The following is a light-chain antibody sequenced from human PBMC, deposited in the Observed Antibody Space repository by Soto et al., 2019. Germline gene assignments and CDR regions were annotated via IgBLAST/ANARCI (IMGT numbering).Light chain of an antibody. Sequence: QSVLTQPASVSGSPGQSITISCAGTMRDVGAYNLVSWYQQHPGRAPQLIIYEVRNRPSGISFRFSGSKSGNTASLTISGLQAEDETDYYCFSYTSSGTYVFGTGTKVTVL. CDR1: MRDVGAYNL. J-gene: IGLJ1*01. CDR3: FSYTSSGTYV. CDR2: EVR. V-gene: IGLV2-14*01.